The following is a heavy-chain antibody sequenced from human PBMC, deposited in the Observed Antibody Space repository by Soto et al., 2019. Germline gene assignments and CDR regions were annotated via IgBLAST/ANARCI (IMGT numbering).Heavy chain of an antibody. CDR1: GFTFSSYG. D-gene: IGHD5-12*01. CDR2: IWYDGSNK. Sequence: PGGSLRLSCAASGFTFSSYGMHWVRQAPGKGLEWVAVIWYDGSNKYYADSVKGRFTISRDNSKNTLYLQMNSLRAEDTAVYYCARVRDGYSGYDYAFDIWGQGTMVTVS. V-gene: IGHV3-33*01. J-gene: IGHJ3*02. CDR3: ARVRDGYSGYDYAFDI.